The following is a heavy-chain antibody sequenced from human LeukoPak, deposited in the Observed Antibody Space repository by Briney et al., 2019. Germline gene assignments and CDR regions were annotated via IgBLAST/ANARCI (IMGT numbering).Heavy chain of an antibody. V-gene: IGHV4-34*01. Sequence: SETLSLTCAVYGGSFSGYYWSWIRQPPGKGLEWIGEINHSGSTNYNPSLKSRVTISVDTSKNQFSLKLSSVTAADTAVYYCAREAYDFWCGSRVENWFDPWGQGTLVTVSS. CDR2: INHSGST. D-gene: IGHD3-3*01. J-gene: IGHJ5*02. CDR1: GGSFSGYY. CDR3: AREAYDFWCGSRVENWFDP.